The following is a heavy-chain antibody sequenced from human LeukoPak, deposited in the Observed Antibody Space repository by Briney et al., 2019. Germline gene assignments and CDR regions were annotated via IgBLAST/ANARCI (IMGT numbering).Heavy chain of an antibody. Sequence: PGGSLRLSCAASGFTFSSYEMNWVRQAPGKGLEWVSDISSSGSTIYYADSVKGRFTISRDNAKNSLYLQMNSLRAEDTAVYYCARDQARDGYNGAFDIWGQGTMVTVSS. D-gene: IGHD5-24*01. V-gene: IGHV3-48*03. CDR3: ARDQARDGYNGAFDI. CDR2: ISSSGSTI. J-gene: IGHJ3*02. CDR1: GFTFSSYE.